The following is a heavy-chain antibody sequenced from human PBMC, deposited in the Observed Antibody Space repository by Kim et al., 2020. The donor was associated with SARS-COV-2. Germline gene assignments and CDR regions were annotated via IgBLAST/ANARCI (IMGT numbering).Heavy chain of an antibody. D-gene: IGHD3-16*01. CDR2: T. Sequence: TTHNPSPKRRATTSVDTSTNQFSLKLSSVTAADTAVYYCARGGGRGGMDVWGQGTTVTVSS. J-gene: IGHJ6*02. V-gene: IGHV4-34*04. CDR3: ARGGGRGGMDV.